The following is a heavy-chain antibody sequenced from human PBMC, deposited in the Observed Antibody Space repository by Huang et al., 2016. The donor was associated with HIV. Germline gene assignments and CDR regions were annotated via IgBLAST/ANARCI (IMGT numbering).Heavy chain of an antibody. CDR2: IYYSGST. V-gene: IGHV4-39*02. D-gene: IGHD3-10*01. J-gene: IGHJ4*02. CDR1: GGSIRSDTYS. Sequence: QLQLQESGPGLVKPSETLSLTCTVSGGSIRSDTYSWEWIGSIYYSGSTCYNPSLKRRVTITVDTSKNHFSLRMRSVTAADTAVYYCARLPGSITMIRGVITDPYWGQGTLVTVSS. CDR3: ARLPGSITMIRGVITDPY.